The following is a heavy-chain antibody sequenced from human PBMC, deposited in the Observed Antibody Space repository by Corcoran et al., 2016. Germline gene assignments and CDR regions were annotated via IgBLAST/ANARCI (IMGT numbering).Heavy chain of an antibody. CDR1: GFTCITYG. Sequence: QVQLVESGGGVVQPGGALRLSCAASGFTCITYGMHWVRQAPGKWLEWVTVISYDGSNKYYADSVKGRFTISRDNSKNTLYLQMNRQRVEDAAMYYCAKGGGGQWSGGAFNIWGQGTVVSVSS. CDR3: AKGGGGQWSGGAFNI. V-gene: IGHV3-30*18. J-gene: IGHJ3*02. D-gene: IGHD2-8*01. CDR2: ISYDGSNK.